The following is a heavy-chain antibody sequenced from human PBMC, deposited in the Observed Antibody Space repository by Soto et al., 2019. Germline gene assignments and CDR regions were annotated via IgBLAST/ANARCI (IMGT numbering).Heavy chain of an antibody. J-gene: IGHJ6*03. D-gene: IGHD1-7*01. CDR3: AKDSCSYNWNSSCRYYYYMDV. V-gene: IGHV3-23*01. Sequence: GGSLRLSCAASGFTFSSYAMSWVRQAPGKGLEWVSAISGSGGSTYYADSVKGRFTISRDNSKNTLYLQMNSLRAEDTAVYYCAKDSCSYNWNSSCRYYYYMDVWGKGTTVTVSS. CDR2: ISGSGGST. CDR1: GFTFSSYA.